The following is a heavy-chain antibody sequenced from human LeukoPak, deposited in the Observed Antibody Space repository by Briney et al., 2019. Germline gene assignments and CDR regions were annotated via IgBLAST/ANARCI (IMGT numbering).Heavy chain of an antibody. D-gene: IGHD6-19*01. CDR2: IHHSGST. V-gene: IGHV4-38-2*02. Sequence: SETLSLTCIVSGYSISSGYYWGWIRQPPGKGLEWIGNIHHSGSTYYNPSLKGRVTISVDTSKNQLSLKLSSVTAADTAVYYCARLEAVAYSIDYWGQGTLVTVSS. CDR3: ARLEAVAYSIDY. CDR1: GYSISSGYY. J-gene: IGHJ4*02.